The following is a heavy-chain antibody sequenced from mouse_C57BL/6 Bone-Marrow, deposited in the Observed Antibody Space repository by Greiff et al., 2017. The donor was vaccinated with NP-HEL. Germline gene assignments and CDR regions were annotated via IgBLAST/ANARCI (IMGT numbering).Heavy chain of an antibody. V-gene: IGHV1-82*01. J-gene: IGHJ3*01. Sequence: VQLQQSGPELVKPGASVKISCKASGYAFSSSWMNWVKQRPGKGLEWIGRIYPGDGDTNYNGKFKGQATLSADKASSTAYMQLSSLTSEDSAVYFCARSAWFAYWGQGTLVTVSA. CDR3: ARSAWFAY. CDR1: GYAFSSSW. CDR2: IYPGDGDT.